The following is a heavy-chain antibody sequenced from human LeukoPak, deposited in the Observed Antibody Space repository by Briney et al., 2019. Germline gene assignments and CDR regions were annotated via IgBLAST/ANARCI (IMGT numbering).Heavy chain of an antibody. V-gene: IGHV3-74*01. CDR1: GFTFSSYW. D-gene: IGHD2/OR15-2a*01. CDR2: IKSDGSST. CDR3: TRVPYL. Sequence: GGSLRLSCAASGFTFSSYWMHWVRQAPGKGLVWVSRIKSDGSSTIYADSVKGRFTISRDNAKNTLYLQMNSLRAEDTAVYYCTRVPYLGGQGTLVTVSS. J-gene: IGHJ4*02.